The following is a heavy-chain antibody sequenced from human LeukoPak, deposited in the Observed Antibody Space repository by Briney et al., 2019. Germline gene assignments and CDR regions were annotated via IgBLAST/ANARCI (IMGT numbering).Heavy chain of an antibody. V-gene: IGHV3-48*01. CDR3: ARGEIQLWLPYYYYMDV. J-gene: IGHJ6*03. D-gene: IGHD5-18*01. Sequence: GGSLRLSCAASGFTFSSYSMNWVRQAPGKGLEWVSYISSSSSTIYYADSVKGRFTISRDNAKNSLYLQMNSLRAEDTAVYYCARGEIQLWLPYYYYMDVWGKGTTVTVSS. CDR2: ISSSSSTI. CDR1: GFTFSSYS.